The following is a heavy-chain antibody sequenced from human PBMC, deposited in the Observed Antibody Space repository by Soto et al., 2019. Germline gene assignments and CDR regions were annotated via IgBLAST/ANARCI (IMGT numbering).Heavy chain of an antibody. D-gene: IGHD6-13*01. CDR2: IIPIFGTA. CDR3: ARTPADPKRYSSQWWFDP. CDR1: GGTFSSYA. Sequence: QVQLVQSGAEVKKPGSSVKVSCKASGGTFSSYAISWVRQAPGQGLEWMGGIIPIFGTANYAQKFQGRVTITADESTSTAYMELSSLRSEDTAVYYCARTPADPKRYSSQWWFDPWGQGTLVTVSS. V-gene: IGHV1-69*12. J-gene: IGHJ5*02.